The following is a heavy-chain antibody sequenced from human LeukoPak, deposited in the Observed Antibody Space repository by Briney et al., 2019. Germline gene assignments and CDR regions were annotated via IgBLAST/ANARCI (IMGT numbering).Heavy chain of an antibody. J-gene: IGHJ4*02. CDR2: IHNSGGT. V-gene: IGHV4-59*01. CDR3: ATGIGWLLLY. D-gene: IGHD3-22*01. Sequence: SETLSLTCTVSGVSISNYYCNWIRQSPGKGLEWLGYIHNSGGTKYNPSLNSRVSISVDTSRNQFSLKLSSVTAADTAVYYCATGIGWLLLYWGQGTLVTVSS. CDR1: GVSISNYY.